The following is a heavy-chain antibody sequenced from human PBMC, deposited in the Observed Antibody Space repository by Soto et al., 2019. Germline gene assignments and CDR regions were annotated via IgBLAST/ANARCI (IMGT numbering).Heavy chain of an antibody. CDR2: INHSGST. J-gene: IGHJ3*02. V-gene: IGHV4-34*01. D-gene: IGHD3-22*01. Sequence: PSETLSLTCAVYGGSFSAYYWSWIRQPPGKGLEWIGEINHSGSTNYNPSLKSRVTISVATSKNQFSLKLSSVTAADTAVCYFARTYYDSSGYTTGGAFDIWGQGTMVTVSS. CDR3: ARTYYDSSGYTTGGAFDI. CDR1: GGSFSAYY.